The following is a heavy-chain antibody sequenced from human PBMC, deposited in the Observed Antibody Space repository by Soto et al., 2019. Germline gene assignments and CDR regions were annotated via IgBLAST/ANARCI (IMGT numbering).Heavy chain of an antibody. CDR3: ARGHFGDAILYYSYMDV. Sequence: SETLSLSCAVYGGSFSGYYWSWIRQPPGKGLEWIGEINHSGSTIYNPSLKSRDTISVDTSKNQFSLKVSSVTAADTAVYYCARGHFGDAILYYSYMDVWGKGTTVTVSS. CDR2: INHSGST. V-gene: IGHV4-34*01. J-gene: IGHJ6*03. D-gene: IGHD2-8*01. CDR1: GGSFSGYY.